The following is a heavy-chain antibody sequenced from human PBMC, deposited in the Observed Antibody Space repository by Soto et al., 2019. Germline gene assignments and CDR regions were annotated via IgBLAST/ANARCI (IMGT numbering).Heavy chain of an antibody. Sequence: ESLKISCKGSGYNFAGYWIAWVRQMPGKGLELMGIIYPSDSDTRYRPSFQGQVTISADKSIGSAYLKWRSLRASDTAMYYCARGGVSTRTFDYWGQGTPVTVSS. D-gene: IGHD3-3*01. V-gene: IGHV5-51*01. CDR3: ARGGVSTRTFDY. CDR2: IYPSDSDT. J-gene: IGHJ4*02. CDR1: GYNFAGYW.